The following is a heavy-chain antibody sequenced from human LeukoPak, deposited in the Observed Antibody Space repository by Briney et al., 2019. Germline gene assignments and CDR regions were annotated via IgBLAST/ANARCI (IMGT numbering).Heavy chain of an antibody. Sequence: GASVKVSCKASGGTFSSYAISWVRQAPGQGLEWMGGIIPIFGTANYAQKFQGRVTITADESTSTAYMELSSLRSEDTAVYYCARAEYYGSGSLDPWGQGTLVTVSS. CDR3: ARAEYYGSGSLDP. CDR1: GGTFSSYA. CDR2: IIPIFGTA. D-gene: IGHD3-10*01. J-gene: IGHJ5*02. V-gene: IGHV1-69*13.